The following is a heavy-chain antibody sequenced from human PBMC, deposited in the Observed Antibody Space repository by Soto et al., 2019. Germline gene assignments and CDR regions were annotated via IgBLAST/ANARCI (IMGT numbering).Heavy chain of an antibody. V-gene: IGHV3-23*01. CDR1: GFTFSNYA. CDR2: ISGSDDRT. D-gene: IGHD2-21*01. Sequence: VQLLESGGGLEQPGGSLRLSCVASGFTFSNYAMNWIRQAPGKGLEWVSSISGSDDRTFFADSVKGRFTISRDNSKDTVFLQMNNLRGEDTALYYCTKGGRGIDMFFDSWGQGTLVSVSS. J-gene: IGHJ4*02. CDR3: TKGGRGIDMFFDS.